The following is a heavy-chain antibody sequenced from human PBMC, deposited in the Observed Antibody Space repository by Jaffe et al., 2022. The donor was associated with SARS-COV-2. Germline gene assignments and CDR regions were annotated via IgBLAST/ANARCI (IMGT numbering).Heavy chain of an antibody. J-gene: IGHJ3*02. D-gene: IGHD6-19*01. CDR1: GDSIRSGNYF. Sequence: QVQLQESGPGLVKPSQTLSLTCTVSGDSIRSGNYFWSWIRQPAGKGLEWIGRIYISGSTNYNPSLKSRVTISIDTSKNQFSLKLSSVTAADTAVYYCARDRHSGGWRDFDIWGQGTKVTVSS. CDR3: ARDRHSGGWRDFDI. V-gene: IGHV4-61*02. CDR2: IYISGST.